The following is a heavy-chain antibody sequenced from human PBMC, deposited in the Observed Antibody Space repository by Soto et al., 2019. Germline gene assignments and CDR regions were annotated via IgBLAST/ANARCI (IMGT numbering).Heavy chain of an antibody. D-gene: IGHD5-18*01. CDR2: IIPIFGTA. CDR3: AMATYDYTAMAYDAFDI. Sequence: SVKVSCKASGGTFSSYTISWVRQAPGQGLEWMGGIIPIFGTANYAQKFQGRVTITADESTSTAYMELSSLRSEDTAVYYCAMATYDYTAMAYDAFDIWGQGTMVTVSS. CDR1: GGTFSSYT. V-gene: IGHV1-69*13. J-gene: IGHJ3*02.